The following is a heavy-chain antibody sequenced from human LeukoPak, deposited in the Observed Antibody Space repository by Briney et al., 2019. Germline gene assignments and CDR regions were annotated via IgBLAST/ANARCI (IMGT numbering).Heavy chain of an antibody. J-gene: IGHJ5*02. V-gene: IGHV4-34*01. CDR3: ARADTDWFDP. CDR2: INHSGST. CDR1: GESFSGYY. D-gene: IGHD4-17*01. Sequence: LETLSLTCAVYGESFSGYYWSWIRQPPGKGLEWIGEINHSGSTNYNPSLKSRVTISVDTSKNQFSLKLSSVTAADTAVYYCARADTDWFDPWGQGTLVTVSS.